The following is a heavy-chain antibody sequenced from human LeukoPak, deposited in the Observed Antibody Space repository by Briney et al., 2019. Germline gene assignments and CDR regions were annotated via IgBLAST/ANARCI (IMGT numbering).Heavy chain of an antibody. D-gene: IGHD3-22*01. CDR2: MNSDASST. Sequence: GGSLRLSCVGFGFTFRSYWMHWVRQAPGKGLVWVSRMNSDASSTSYADSVKGRFTISRDNAKSTLYLQMNSLRDEDTAVYYCARGDYYDTTGYTYWGQGTLVTVSS. V-gene: IGHV3-74*01. J-gene: IGHJ4*02. CDR1: GFTFRSYW. CDR3: ARGDYYDTTGYTY.